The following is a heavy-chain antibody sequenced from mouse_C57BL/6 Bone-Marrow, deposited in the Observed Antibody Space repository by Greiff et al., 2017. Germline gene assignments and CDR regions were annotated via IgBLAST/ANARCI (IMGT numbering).Heavy chain of an antibody. CDR3: ARAYDYDDYTLDY. D-gene: IGHD2-4*01. Sequence: QVQLQQPGAELVKPGASVKLSCKASGYTFTNYWMHWVKQRPGQGLEWIGMMYPNGGSPDYNEKFKSEATLSGDKSSRTAYMELSSLTSEDSAVSYCARAYDYDDYTLDYWGQGTSVTVSS. CDR1: GYTFTNYW. J-gene: IGHJ4*01. V-gene: IGHV1-64*01. CDR2: MYPNGGSP.